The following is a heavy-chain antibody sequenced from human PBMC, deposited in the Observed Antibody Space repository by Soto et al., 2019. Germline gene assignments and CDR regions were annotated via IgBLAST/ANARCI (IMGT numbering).Heavy chain of an antibody. V-gene: IGHV4-4*07. CDR1: GGSISSYY. Sequence: SETLSLTCTVSGGSISSYYWSWIRQPAGKGLEWIGRIYRHGATNYNPSLKSRVTVSLDTSNNQVSLKLTSVTAADTAVYYCAREEDYYGSGSYYNKYNWFDPWGQGTLVTVS. CDR2: IYRHGAT. D-gene: IGHD3-10*01. J-gene: IGHJ5*02. CDR3: AREEDYYGSGSYYNKYNWFDP.